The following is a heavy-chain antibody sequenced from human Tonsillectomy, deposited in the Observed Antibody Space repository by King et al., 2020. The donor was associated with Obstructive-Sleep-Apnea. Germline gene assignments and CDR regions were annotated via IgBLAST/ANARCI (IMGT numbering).Heavy chain of an antibody. D-gene: IGHD1-1*01. Sequence: LVESGGGLVQPGGSLRLSCTASGFTFSSYWMSWVRQAPGKGLEWVANIKQDGSEKYYVDSVKGRFTISRDNAKNSLYLQMNSLRGEDTALYYCARGVSTGAFDYWGQGTLVTVSS. J-gene: IGHJ4*02. CDR2: IKQDGSEK. CDR3: ARGVSTGAFDY. V-gene: IGHV3-7*01. CDR1: GFTFSSYW.